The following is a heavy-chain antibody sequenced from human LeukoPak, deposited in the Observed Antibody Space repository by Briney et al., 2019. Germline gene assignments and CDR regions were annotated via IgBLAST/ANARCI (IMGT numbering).Heavy chain of an antibody. Sequence: PSETLSLTCAVYGGSFSGYYWSWIRQPPGKGLEWIGEINHSGSTNYNPSLKSRVTISVDTSKNQFSLKLSSVTAADTAVYYCARKGGAAAGRQSPVYYYYYMDVWGEGTTVTVSS. D-gene: IGHD6-13*01. CDR1: GGSFSGYY. CDR3: ARKGGAAAGRQSPVYYYYYMDV. V-gene: IGHV4-34*01. CDR2: INHSGST. J-gene: IGHJ6*03.